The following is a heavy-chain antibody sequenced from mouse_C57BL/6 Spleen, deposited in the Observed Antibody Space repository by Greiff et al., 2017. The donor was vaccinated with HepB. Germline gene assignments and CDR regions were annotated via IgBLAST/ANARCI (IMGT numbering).Heavy chain of an antibody. Sequence: EVQLKQSGAELVKPGASVKLSCTASGFNIKDYYMHWVKQRTEQGLEWIGRIDPEDGETKYATKFQGKATITADTSSNTAYLHLSSLTSDDPAVYYCALYSYGPHYCFDDWGQGTTLTVPS. D-gene: IGHD1-1*01. J-gene: IGHJ2*01. CDR3: ALYSYGPHYCFDD. CDR1: GFNIKDYY. CDR2: IDPEDGET. V-gene: IGHV14-2*01.